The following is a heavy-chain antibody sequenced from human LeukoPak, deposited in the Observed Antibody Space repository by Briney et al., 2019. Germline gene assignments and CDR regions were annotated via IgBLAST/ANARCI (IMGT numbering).Heavy chain of an antibody. CDR3: ARDLDQYNGRFGGFGHDF. CDR1: GYTFINYG. Sequence: ASVRVSCKASGYTFINYGINWVRQAPGQGLEWMGWISAYNGNTNYAQSLQGRVTMTTDTSTSTVYMEMRSLTSDDTAVYYCARDLDQYNGRFGGFGHDFWGQGTLVTVSS. V-gene: IGHV1-18*01. CDR2: ISAYNGNT. D-gene: IGHD3-10*01. J-gene: IGHJ4*02.